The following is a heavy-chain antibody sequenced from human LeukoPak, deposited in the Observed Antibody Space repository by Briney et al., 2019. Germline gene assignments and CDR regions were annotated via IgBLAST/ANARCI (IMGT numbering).Heavy chain of an antibody. D-gene: IGHD1-1*01. V-gene: IGHV4-4*07. CDR2: IYISGST. CDR3: ARDRGTWNDDGFDY. Sequence: SETLSLTCTVSGGSISSYYWSWIRQPAGKGLEWIGRIYISGSTKYNPSLKSRVTMSVDTSKNQFSLKLSSVTAADTALYYCARDRGTWNDDGFDYWGQGTLVTVSS. CDR1: GGSISSYY. J-gene: IGHJ4*02.